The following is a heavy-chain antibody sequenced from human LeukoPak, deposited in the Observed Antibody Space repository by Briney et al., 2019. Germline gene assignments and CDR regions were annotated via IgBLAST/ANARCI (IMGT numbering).Heavy chain of an antibody. D-gene: IGHD3-22*01. Sequence: PSETLSLTCAVSGYSISIGYYWGWIRQPPGKGLEWIGSIYHSGSTYYNPSLKSRVTISVDTSKNQFSLKLSSVTAADTAVYYCATYYYDSSGYYSSWYFDLWGRGTLVTVSS. CDR1: GYSISIGYY. J-gene: IGHJ2*01. CDR3: ATYYYDSSGYYSSWYFDL. CDR2: IYHSGST. V-gene: IGHV4-38-2*01.